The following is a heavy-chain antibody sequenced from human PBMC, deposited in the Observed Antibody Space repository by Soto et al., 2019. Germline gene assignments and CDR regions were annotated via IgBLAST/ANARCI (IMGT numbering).Heavy chain of an antibody. CDR1: GYTFSDYY. CDR2: INPNSGGT. CDR3: XXXPXXXKPEGVDF. D-gene: IGHD3-16*01. V-gene: IGHV1-2*02. Sequence: QVQLVQSGAEVRKPGASVKVSCKASGYTFSDYYIHWVRQAPGQGLEWMGWINPNSGGTKYAPKFQGGVTMTRDTSITTAYMELSRLRSGDTAVYXCXXXPXXXKPEGVDFWGQGTLVTVSS. J-gene: IGHJ4*02.